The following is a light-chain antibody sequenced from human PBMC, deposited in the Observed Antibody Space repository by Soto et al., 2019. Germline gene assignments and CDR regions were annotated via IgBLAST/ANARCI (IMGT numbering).Light chain of an antibody. V-gene: IGKV1-39*01. CDR3: QQGQSTPIT. CDR1: QPISGY. J-gene: IGKJ5*01. CDR2: DAS. Sequence: DVQMTQSPSSLSGSIGDRVILTCRSSQPISGYLNWYQQKPGKAPKPLIHDASSLQSGVPSRFSGSGSGTDFSLTISNLQPEDLATYYCQQGQSTPITFGQGTRLEIK.